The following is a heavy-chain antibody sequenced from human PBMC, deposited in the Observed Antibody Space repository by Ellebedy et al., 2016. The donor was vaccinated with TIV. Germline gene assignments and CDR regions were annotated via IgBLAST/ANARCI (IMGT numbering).Heavy chain of an antibody. CDR1: GFTFSSYA. CDR2: ISYDGSNK. Sequence: GGSLRLSXAASGFTFSSYAMHWVRQAPGKGLEWVAVISYDGSNKYYADSVKGRFTISRDNSKNTLYLQMNSLRAEDTAVYYCARGWAGMDVWGQGTTVTVSS. CDR3: ARGWAGMDV. V-gene: IGHV3-30-3*01. D-gene: IGHD1-26*01. J-gene: IGHJ6*02.